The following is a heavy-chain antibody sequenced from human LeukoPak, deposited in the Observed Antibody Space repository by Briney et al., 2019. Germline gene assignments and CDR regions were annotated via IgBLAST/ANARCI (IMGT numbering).Heavy chain of an antibody. CDR2: IKNKTDGGTT. Sequence: GGSLRLSCAASEFTFSNAWMNWVRQGPGKGLEWVGRIKNKTDGGTTDYAAPVEGRFTISRDDSKNTVYLQMNSLKTDDTAVYYCTSQYFDYWGQGTLVAVSS. J-gene: IGHJ4*02. V-gene: IGHV3-15*01. CDR3: TSQYFDY. CDR1: EFTFSNAW.